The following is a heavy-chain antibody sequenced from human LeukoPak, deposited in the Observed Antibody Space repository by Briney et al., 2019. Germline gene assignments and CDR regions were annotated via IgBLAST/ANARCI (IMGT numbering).Heavy chain of an antibody. V-gene: IGHV3-30-3*01. D-gene: IGHD1-1*01. J-gene: IGHJ4*02. CDR2: ISYDGSNK. CDR1: VFTFSSYS. CDR3: ARERTNEAYYFDY. Sequence: GGSLRLSCAASVFTFSSYSMRWVRQALCKGLEWVAVISYDGSNKYYADSVKGRFTISRDNSKNTLYLQMNSLRAEDTAVYYCARERTNEAYYFDYWGQGTLVTVSS.